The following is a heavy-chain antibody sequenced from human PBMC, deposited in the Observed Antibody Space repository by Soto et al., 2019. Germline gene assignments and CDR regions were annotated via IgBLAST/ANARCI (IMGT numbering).Heavy chain of an antibody. J-gene: IGHJ4*02. D-gene: IGHD6-19*01. CDR2: ISYDGSNK. CDR3: ARDKSQYSSGWHNRHFDY. V-gene: IGHV3-30-3*01. Sequence: QVQLVESGGGVVQPGRSLILSSAASGFTFSTYAMHWVRQAPGKGLEWVAVISYDGSNKYYADSVKGRFTISRDNSKNTLYLQMNSLRAEDTAVYYCARDKSQYSSGWHNRHFDYWGQGTLVTVSS. CDR1: GFTFSTYA.